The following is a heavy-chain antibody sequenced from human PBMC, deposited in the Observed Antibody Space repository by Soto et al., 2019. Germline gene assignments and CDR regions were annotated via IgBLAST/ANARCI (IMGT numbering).Heavy chain of an antibody. D-gene: IGHD5-18*01. Sequence: PSETLSLTCTVSGGSISSGGYSWSWIRQPPGKGLEWIGYIYYRGSTYYNPSLKNRVTKSVDTSTNQFSLKLSTVTAAYTAVYHCARARGAYSYGRGYNWLGPCGQGTLVIVAS. CDR1: GGSISSGGYS. J-gene: IGHJ5*02. CDR2: IYYRGST. CDR3: ARARGAYSYGRGYNWLGP. V-gene: IGHV4-31*03.